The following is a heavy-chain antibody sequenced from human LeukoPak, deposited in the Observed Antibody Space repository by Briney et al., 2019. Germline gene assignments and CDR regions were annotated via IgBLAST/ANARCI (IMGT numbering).Heavy chain of an antibody. Sequence: GGSLRLSCAASGFTFDDYAMHWVRQAPGKGLEWVSGISWNSGSIGYADSVKGRFTISRDNAKNSLYLQMNSLRAEDTAVYYCARDRGYLTFDYWGQGTLVTVSS. J-gene: IGHJ4*02. CDR3: ARDRGYLTFDY. CDR2: ISWNSGSI. CDR1: GFTFDDYA. D-gene: IGHD3-22*01. V-gene: IGHV3-9*01.